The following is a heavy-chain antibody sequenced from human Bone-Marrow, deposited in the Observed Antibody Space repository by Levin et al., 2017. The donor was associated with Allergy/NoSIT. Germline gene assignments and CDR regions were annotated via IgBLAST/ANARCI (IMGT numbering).Heavy chain of an antibody. CDR1: GFTFGNAW. CDR3: TTRSH. Sequence: GGSLRLSCVASGFTFGNAWLNWVRQAPGKGLQWVGRIKGKTDGGTTDYAAPVKGRFTISRDDSKQTLYLQMNRVRTEDTAIYYSTTRSHGGQGTLVTVFS. CDR2: IKGKTDGGTT. J-gene: IGHJ4*02. V-gene: IGHV3-15*01.